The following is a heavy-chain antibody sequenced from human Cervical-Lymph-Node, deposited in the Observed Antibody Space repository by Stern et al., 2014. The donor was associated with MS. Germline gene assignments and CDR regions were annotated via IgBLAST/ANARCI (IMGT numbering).Heavy chain of an antibody. D-gene: IGHD5-24*01. CDR2: IYPGDSDT. CDR3: ARPVRDAYNSDC. J-gene: IGHJ4*02. CDR1: GYSFNSYW. V-gene: IGHV5-51*01. Sequence: EVQLVQSGAEVKKPGESLKISCKASGYSFNSYWIGWVRQMPGRGLEWMGVIYPGDSDTRYSPSFQGQVTMSADKSTSTAYLQWSSLKDSDAAIYYCARPVRDAYNSDCWGQGTLVLVSS.